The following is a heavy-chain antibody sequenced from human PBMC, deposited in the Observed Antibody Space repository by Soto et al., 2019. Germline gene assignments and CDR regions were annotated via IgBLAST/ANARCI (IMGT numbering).Heavy chain of an antibody. J-gene: IGHJ4*02. CDR2: INHSGST. D-gene: IGHD2-8*02. V-gene: IGHV4-34*01. CDR3: ARDKITGLFDY. CDR1: GGYFSGYY. Sequence: SETLSLTCAVYGGYFSGYYWSWIRQPPGKGLEWIGEINHSGSTNYNPSLKSRVTISVDTSKNQFSLKLTSVTAADTAVYYCARDKITGLFDYWGQGTLVTVSS.